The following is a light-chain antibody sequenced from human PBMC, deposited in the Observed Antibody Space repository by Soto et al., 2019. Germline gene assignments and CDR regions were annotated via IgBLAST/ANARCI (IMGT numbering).Light chain of an antibody. J-gene: IGLJ3*02. Sequence: QAVVTQPPSVSGAPGQRVTISCTGSSSNIGAGYDVHWYQQFPGTTPKFLIYGNTNRPSGVPDRFSASKSGTSASLDITGLQAEDEADYYCQAYDYSLTAFVFGGGTKVTVL. CDR3: QAYDYSLTAFV. CDR2: GNT. V-gene: IGLV1-40*01. CDR1: SSNIGAGYD.